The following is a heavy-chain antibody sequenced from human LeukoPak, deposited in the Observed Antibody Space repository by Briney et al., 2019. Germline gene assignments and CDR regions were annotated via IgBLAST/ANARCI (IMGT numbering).Heavy chain of an antibody. CDR2: IHSSSGSI. CDR1: GGPFSGYY. CDR3: ARDLAWDAFDI. Sequence: ETLSLTCAVYGGPFSGYYWSWVRQAPGKGLEWVSSIHSSSGSIYYADSLKGRFTISRDNAKNSLYLQMNSLRAEDTAVYYCARDLAWDAFDIWGQGTMVTVSS. V-gene: IGHV3-21*01. J-gene: IGHJ3*02.